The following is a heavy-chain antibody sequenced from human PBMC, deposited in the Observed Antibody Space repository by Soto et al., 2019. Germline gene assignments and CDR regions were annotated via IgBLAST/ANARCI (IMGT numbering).Heavy chain of an antibody. D-gene: IGHD3-10*01. CDR2: ISVSSSDI. CDR3: SRGGSGSYWGRRRNNY. CDR1: GFSLSSYC. Sequence: EVQLVESGGGLVQPGGSLRLSCAASGFSLSSYCMNWVRQAPGKGLEWISYISVSSSDIHYADSVKGRFTISRDNAKNLVYLQMNSLRVENTAVYYCSRGGSGSYWGRRRNNYWGQGTLVTVSS. J-gene: IGHJ4*02. V-gene: IGHV3-48*04.